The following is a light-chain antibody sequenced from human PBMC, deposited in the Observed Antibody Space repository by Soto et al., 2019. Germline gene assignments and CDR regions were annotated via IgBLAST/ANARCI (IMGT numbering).Light chain of an antibody. CDR1: QSVSSN. CDR3: QQYNNWPSWT. CDR2: GAS. V-gene: IGKV3-15*01. J-gene: IGKJ1*01. Sequence: EIVMTQSPATLSVSPGESATLXXRSSQSVSSNLAWYQQKPGQAPRLXXYGASTRATGIPARFSGSGSGTEFTLTISSLQSEDFAVYYCQQYNNWPSWTFGQGAKVDI.